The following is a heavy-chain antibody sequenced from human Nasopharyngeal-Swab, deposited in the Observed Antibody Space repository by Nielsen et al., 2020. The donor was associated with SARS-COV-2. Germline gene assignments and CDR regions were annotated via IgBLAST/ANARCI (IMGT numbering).Heavy chain of an antibody. J-gene: IGHJ4*02. D-gene: IGHD2-15*01. Sequence: WIRQPPGKGLEWVSYISSSSSTIYYADSVKGRFTISRDNAKNSLYLQMNSLRAEDTAVYYCARAVDIVVVVAASDYWGQGTLVTVSS. CDR3: ARAVDIVVVVAASDY. CDR2: ISSSSSTI. V-gene: IGHV3-48*04.